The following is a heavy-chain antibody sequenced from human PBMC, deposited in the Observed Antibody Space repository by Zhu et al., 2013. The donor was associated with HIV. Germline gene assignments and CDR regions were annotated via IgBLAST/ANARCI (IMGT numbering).Heavy chain of an antibody. Sequence: QVQLMQSGPEVKRPGFSVRVSCQASGVKLKFHAISWVRQAPGQGLEWMGGILPIFETANYAQKFQGKVTITADKSTSTVYMELSSLRSEDTAVYYCARGTGVTGPGHFYYYAMDVWGQGTTVTVSS. CDR1: GVKLKFHA. CDR2: ILPIFETA. CDR3: ARGTGVTGPGHFYYYAMDV. D-gene: IGHD2-8*01. V-gene: IGHV1-69*06. J-gene: IGHJ6*02.